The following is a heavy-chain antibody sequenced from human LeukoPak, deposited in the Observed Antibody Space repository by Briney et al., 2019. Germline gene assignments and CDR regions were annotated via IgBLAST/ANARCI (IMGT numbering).Heavy chain of an antibody. CDR1: GFTFSSYG. D-gene: IGHD3-3*01. V-gene: IGHV3-30*02. CDR3: AKDWQRFLEWLSKPPCWFDP. Sequence: GGSLRLSCAASGFTFSSYGMHWVRQAPGKGLEWVAFIRYDGSNKYYADSVKGRFTISRDNSKNTLYLQMNSLRAEDTAVYYCAKDWQRFLEWLSKPPCWFDPWGQGTLVTVSS. CDR2: IRYDGSNK. J-gene: IGHJ5*02.